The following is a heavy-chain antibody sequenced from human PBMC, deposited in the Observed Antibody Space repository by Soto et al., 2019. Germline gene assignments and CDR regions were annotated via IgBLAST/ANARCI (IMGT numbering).Heavy chain of an antibody. Sequence: QVQLVQSGAEVKKPGASVRVSCKSSGYSFTHYGITWIRQAPGQGLEWMGWISPFNGNTNYGQTLQGRVTLTTETSTSIVYMGLRSLRSDDTAVYYCARDQSFDRTYYYGIDVWGQGTTVTVSS. V-gene: IGHV1-18*01. CDR1: GYSFTHYG. D-gene: IGHD3-16*01. CDR2: ISPFNGNT. J-gene: IGHJ6*02. CDR3: ARDQSFDRTYYYGIDV.